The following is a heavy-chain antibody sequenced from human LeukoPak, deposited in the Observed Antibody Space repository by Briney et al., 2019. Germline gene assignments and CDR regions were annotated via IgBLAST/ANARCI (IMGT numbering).Heavy chain of an antibody. CDR3: ARNTTTGDDRRPSDY. CDR1: GGSISSSMHY. D-gene: IGHD4-17*01. CDR2: LFHSGTT. Sequence: PSETLSLTGTVSGGSISSSMHYGAWIRQPPGKGLEWLGRLFHSGTTYDNPSLKSRLTISVDTSKNQFSLKLTFVTAADTPVYYCARNTTTGDDRRPSDYRGQGSLLTVSS. J-gene: IGHJ4*02. V-gene: IGHV4-39*01.